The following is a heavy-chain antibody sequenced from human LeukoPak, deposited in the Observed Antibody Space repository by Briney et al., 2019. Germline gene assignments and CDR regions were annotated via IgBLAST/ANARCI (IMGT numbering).Heavy chain of an antibody. D-gene: IGHD3-22*01. V-gene: IGHV3-23*01. CDR1: GFTFSSYA. CDR3: AKGGLAYYDSSGSYYFDY. CDR2: ISGSGGST. J-gene: IGHJ4*02. Sequence: GGSLRLSCAASGFTFSSYAMSWVRQAPGKGLEWVSAISGSGGSTYYADSVKGRFTISRDNSKNTLYLQMNSLRAEDTAVYYCAKGGLAYYDSSGSYYFDYWGQGTLVTVSS.